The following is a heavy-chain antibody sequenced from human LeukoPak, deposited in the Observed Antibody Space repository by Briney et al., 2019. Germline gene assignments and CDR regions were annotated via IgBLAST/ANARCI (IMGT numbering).Heavy chain of an antibody. Sequence: SETLSLTCTVSGGSISSGTYYWSWIRQPAGKELEWIGRIYISGSTNYNPSLKSRVTISVDTSKNQFSLNLNSVTAADTAVYYCARGATAMDQDYFDYWGQGTLVTVSS. CDR2: IYISGST. CDR1: GGSISSGTYY. V-gene: IGHV4-61*02. J-gene: IGHJ4*02. CDR3: ARGATAMDQDYFDY. D-gene: IGHD5-18*01.